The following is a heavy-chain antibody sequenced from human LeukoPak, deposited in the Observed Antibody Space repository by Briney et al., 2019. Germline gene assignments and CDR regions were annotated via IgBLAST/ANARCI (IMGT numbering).Heavy chain of an antibody. J-gene: IGHJ4*02. CDR1: GGSISSYY. Sequence: SETLSLTCTVSGGSISSYYWSWIRQSAGKGLEWIGRIYTSGSTNYNPSLKSRVTMSLDTSKSQFSLRLTSVTAADTAVYYCARSHPIVVPAAMGTIDYWGQGTLVTVSS. D-gene: IGHD2-2*01. CDR2: IYTSGST. V-gene: IGHV4-4*07. CDR3: ARSHPIVVPAAMGTIDY.